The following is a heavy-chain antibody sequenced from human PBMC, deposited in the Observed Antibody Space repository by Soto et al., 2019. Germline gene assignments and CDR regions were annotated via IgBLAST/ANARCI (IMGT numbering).Heavy chain of an antibody. D-gene: IGHD3-10*01. CDR1: GVPVGSNY. V-gene: IGHV3-66*01. Sequence: TGGSLRLSCAASGVPVGSNYGSWVRQAPGKGLEWVSVIYSGGSTYHADSVKGRFTISRDNAKNSLYLQMNSLRAEDTAVYYCARKLWFGELSPPYGMDVWGQGTTVTGSS. J-gene: IGHJ6*02. CDR2: IYSGGST. CDR3: ARKLWFGELSPPYGMDV.